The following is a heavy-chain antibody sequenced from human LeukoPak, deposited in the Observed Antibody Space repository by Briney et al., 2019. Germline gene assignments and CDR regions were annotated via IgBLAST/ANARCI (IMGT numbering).Heavy chain of an antibody. D-gene: IGHD1-26*01. Sequence: ASVKVSCKAPGCTFTSYYMHWVRQAPGQGLEWMGWINPNSGGTNYAQKFQGRVTMTRDTSISTAYMELSRLRSDDTAVYYCAKDSSGSYEDYWGQGTLVTVSS. CDR3: AKDSSGSYEDY. V-gene: IGHV1-2*02. CDR1: GCTFTSYY. J-gene: IGHJ4*02. CDR2: INPNSGGT.